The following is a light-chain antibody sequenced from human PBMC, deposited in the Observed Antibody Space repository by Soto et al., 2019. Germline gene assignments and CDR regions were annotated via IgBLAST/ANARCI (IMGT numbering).Light chain of an antibody. CDR1: NSNIGAGSG. V-gene: IGLV1-40*01. CDR2: ANT. J-gene: IGLJ2*01. Sequence: QSVLTQPPSVSGAPGQRVTISCTGNNSNIGAGSGVNWYQQFPDRAPKLLIYANTHRPSGVPDRFSGSTSATSASLAITGLQTQDEADYYCQSYDSDNYVVFGGGTKLTVL. CDR3: QSYDSDNYVV.